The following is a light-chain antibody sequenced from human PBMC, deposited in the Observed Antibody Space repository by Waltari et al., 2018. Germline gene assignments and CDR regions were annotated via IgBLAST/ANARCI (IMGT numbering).Light chain of an antibody. CDR1: QSVSSSY. CDR2: GAS. V-gene: IGKV3-20*01. Sequence: ELVLTQSPGTLSLSPGERATLSCRASQSVSSSYLAWYQHKPGQAPRLLIYGASSRATGIPDRFSGSGSGTDFTLTISRLDPEDFAVYYCQQYGSSPYTFGQGTKLEIK. J-gene: IGKJ2*01. CDR3: QQYGSSPYT.